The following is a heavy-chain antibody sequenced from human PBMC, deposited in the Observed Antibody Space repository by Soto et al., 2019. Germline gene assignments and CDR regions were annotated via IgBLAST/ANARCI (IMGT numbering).Heavy chain of an antibody. D-gene: IGHD3-10*01. CDR1: GASTSRSY. J-gene: IGHJ5*02. V-gene: IGHV4-59*01. CDR2: IYNSVTT. CDR3: ARGVEVRGVLRWSDP. Sequence: PSETLSLTCTVSGASTSRSYWSWIRRPPGKGLEYIGFIYNSVTTNYSPSLKSRATILVDTSKNQLSLKLTSVTAADMAVYYCARGVEVRGVLRWSDPWGQGTLVTVSS.